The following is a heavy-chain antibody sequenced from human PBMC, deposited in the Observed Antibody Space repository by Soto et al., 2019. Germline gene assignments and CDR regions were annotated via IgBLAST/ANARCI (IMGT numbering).Heavy chain of an antibody. CDR1: GFTFSSYA. J-gene: IGHJ3*02. Sequence: GGSLRLSCAASGFTFSSYAMSWVRQAPGKGLEWVSAISGSGGSTYYADSVKGRFTISRDNSKNTLYLQMNSLRAEDTAVYYCAKDLELIVTPHPGAFDIWGQGTMVTVSS. D-gene: IGHD3-22*01. CDR2: ISGSGGST. V-gene: IGHV3-23*01. CDR3: AKDLELIVTPHPGAFDI.